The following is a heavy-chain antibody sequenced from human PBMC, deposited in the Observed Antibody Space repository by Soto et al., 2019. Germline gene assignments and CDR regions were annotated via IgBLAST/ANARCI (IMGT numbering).Heavy chain of an antibody. CDR2: IIPIFGTA. CDR1: GGXXXXXX. J-gene: IGHJ6*02. D-gene: IGHD2-2*01. CDR3: GSCSSTSGGHYYGMDV. Sequence: ASVKVSCKASGGXXXXXXISWVRQAPGQGLEWMGGIIPIFGTANYAQKFQGRVTITADESTSTAYMELSSLRSEDTAVYYCGSCSSTSGGHYYGMDVWG. V-gene: IGHV1-69*13.